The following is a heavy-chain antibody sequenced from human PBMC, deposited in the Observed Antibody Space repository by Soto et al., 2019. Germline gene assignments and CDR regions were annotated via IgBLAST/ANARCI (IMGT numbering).Heavy chain of an antibody. CDR3: ARHAVITSGGVIVSNWFDP. J-gene: IGHJ5*01. CDR2: IDPNDSYT. Sequence: GESLKISCEGSGYSFTSYWISWVRQLPGKGLEWMGRIDPNDSYTNYSASFQGHVTFSADKSISTAFLQWSSLKASDTAIYFCARHAVITSGGVIVSNWFDPWGQGTTVTVSS. CDR1: GYSFTSYW. D-gene: IGHD3-16*02. V-gene: IGHV5-10-1*01.